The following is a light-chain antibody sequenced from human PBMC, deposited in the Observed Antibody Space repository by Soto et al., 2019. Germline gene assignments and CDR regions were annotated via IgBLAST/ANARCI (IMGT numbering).Light chain of an antibody. J-gene: IGLJ2*01. CDR1: SSDVSAHNY. CDR3: SSYTTSSTLV. V-gene: IGLV2-14*01. CDR2: DVT. Sequence: QSALTQPASVSGSPRQSITISCTGTSSDVSAHNYVSWYQQYPGKAPKLMIYDVTNRPSGVSNRFSGSKSGNTASLTISGLQAEDEADYYCSSYTTSSTLVFGGGTKVTVL.